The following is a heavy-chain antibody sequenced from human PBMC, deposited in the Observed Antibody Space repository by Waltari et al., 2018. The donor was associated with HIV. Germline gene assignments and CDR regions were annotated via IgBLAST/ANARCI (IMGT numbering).Heavy chain of an antibody. CDR1: GFTFTNYA. J-gene: IGHJ4*02. V-gene: IGHV3-23*04. D-gene: IGHD3-22*01. Sequence: EVQLVESGGGLVQPGGSLRLSCAASGFTFTNYAMNWVRQAPGKGLEWVSASSGSGGSKYYADSVKGRFTISRDNSKNTLYLQMNSLRAEDTVLYYCAKDDSTGSSGYYPFHYWGQGTLITASS. CDR3: AKDDSTGSSGYYPFHY. CDR2: SSGSGGSK.